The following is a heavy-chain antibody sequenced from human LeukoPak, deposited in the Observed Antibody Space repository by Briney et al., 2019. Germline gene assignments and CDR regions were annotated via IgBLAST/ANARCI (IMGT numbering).Heavy chain of an antibody. J-gene: IGHJ4*02. Sequence: SETLSLTCAVYGGSFSGYYWSWIRQPPGKGLEWIGEINHSGSTNYNPSLKSRVTISVDTSKNQFSLKLSSVTAADTAVYYCANHYPAPIPTGDYYDSSGYLDYWGQGTLVTVSS. D-gene: IGHD3-22*01. CDR3: ANHYPAPIPTGDYYDSSGYLDY. V-gene: IGHV4-34*01. CDR1: GGSFSGYY. CDR2: INHSGST.